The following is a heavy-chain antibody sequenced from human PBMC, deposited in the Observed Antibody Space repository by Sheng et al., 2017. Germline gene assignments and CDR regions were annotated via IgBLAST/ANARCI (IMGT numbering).Heavy chain of an antibody. CDR1: GFTFTSYW. J-gene: IGHJ4*02. CDR2: IKQDGSEN. V-gene: IGHV3-7*01. Sequence: EVQLEESGGGLVQPGGSLRLSCAASGFTFTSYWMNWVRQAPGKGLEWVANIKQDGSENNYVDSVKGRFTISRDNAKNSLYLQMSSLRAEDTAIYYCARDRSLATWGQGTLVTVSS. D-gene: IGHD3-3*02. CDR3: ARDRSLAT.